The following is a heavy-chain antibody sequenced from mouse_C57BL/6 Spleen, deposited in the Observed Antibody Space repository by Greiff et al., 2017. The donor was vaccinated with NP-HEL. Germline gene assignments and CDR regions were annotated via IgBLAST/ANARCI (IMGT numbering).Heavy chain of an antibody. V-gene: IGHV5-12*01. CDR1: GFTFSDYY. D-gene: IGHD2-1*01. J-gene: IGHJ4*01. CDR2: ISNGGGST. CDR3: ARQVCGNYKAYAMDY. Sequence: EVKLVESGGGLVQPGGSLKLSCAASGFTFSDYYMYWVRQTPEKRLEWVAYISNGGGSTYYPDTVKGRFTISRDNAKNTLYLQMSRLKSEDTAMYYCARQVCGNYKAYAMDYWGQGTSVTVSS.